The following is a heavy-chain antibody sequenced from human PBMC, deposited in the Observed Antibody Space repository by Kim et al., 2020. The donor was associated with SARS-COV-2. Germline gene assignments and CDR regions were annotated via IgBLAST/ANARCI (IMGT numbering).Heavy chain of an antibody. CDR3: AHTRGVPYYDFWSGYPSWFDP. D-gene: IGHD3-3*01. CDR2: IYWDDDK. V-gene: IGHV2-5*02. J-gene: IGHJ5*02. CDR1: GFSLSTSGVG. Sequence: SGPTLVKPTQTLTLTCTFSGFSLSTSGVGVGWIRQPPGKALEWLALIYWDDDKRYSPSLKSRLTITKDTSKNQVVLTMTNMDPVDTATYYCAHTRGVPYYDFWSGYPSWFDPWGPRTLVSVSS.